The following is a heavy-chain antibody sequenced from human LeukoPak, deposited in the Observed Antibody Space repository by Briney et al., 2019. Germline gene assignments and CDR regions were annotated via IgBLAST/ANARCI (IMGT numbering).Heavy chain of an antibody. V-gene: IGHV1-2*02. CDR1: GYTFTGYF. CDR2: INPNIGDT. Sequence: ASVKVSCKASGYTFTGYFMHWVRQAPGQGLQWMGWINPNIGDTHYAQKFRGRVTMTRDTSISTVYMELSRLTSDDTAVYYCARMDLYGGYSIGFDSWAQGTLVIVSS. J-gene: IGHJ5*01. D-gene: IGHD4-23*01. CDR3: ARMDLYGGYSIGFDS.